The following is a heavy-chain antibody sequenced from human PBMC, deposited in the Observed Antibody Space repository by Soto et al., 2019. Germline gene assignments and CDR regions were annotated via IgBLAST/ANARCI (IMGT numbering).Heavy chain of an antibody. J-gene: IGHJ5*02. CDR2: IKSKTDGGTT. V-gene: IGHV3-15*07. Sequence: GGSLRLSCAASGFTFSNAWMNWVRQAPGKGLEWVGRIKSKTDGGTTDYAAPVKGRFTISRDDSKNTLYLQMNSLKTEDTAVYYCTTDQSMVRGVIFLENWFDPWGQGTLVTVSS. D-gene: IGHD3-10*01. CDR3: TTDQSMVRGVIFLENWFDP. CDR1: GFTFSNAW.